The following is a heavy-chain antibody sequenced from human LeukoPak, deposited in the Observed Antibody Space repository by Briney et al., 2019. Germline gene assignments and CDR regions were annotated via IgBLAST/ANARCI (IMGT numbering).Heavy chain of an antibody. CDR1: GGTFSSYA. CDR2: IIPIFGTA. J-gene: IGHJ4*02. D-gene: IGHD5-24*01. CDR3: ARDTGGMATITLYFDY. V-gene: IGHV1-69*05. Sequence: SVKVSCKASGGTFSSYAISWVRQAPGQGLEWMGRIIPIFGTANYAQKFQGRVTITTDESTGTAYMELSSLRSEDTAVYYCARDTGGMATITLYFDYWGQGTLVTVSS.